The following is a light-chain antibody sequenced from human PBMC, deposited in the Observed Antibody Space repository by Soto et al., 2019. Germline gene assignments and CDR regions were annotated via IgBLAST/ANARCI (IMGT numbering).Light chain of an antibody. CDR3: SSYTRSSTLEV. Sequence: QSVLTQPASVSVSPGQSITISCTGTSSDVGGYNYVSWYQQHPGKAPKLMIYEVSNRPSGVSNRFSGSKSGNTASLTISGLQAEDVADYYCSSYTRSSTLEVFGNGTKVTVL. CDR1: SSDVGGYNY. V-gene: IGLV2-14*01. J-gene: IGLJ1*01. CDR2: EVS.